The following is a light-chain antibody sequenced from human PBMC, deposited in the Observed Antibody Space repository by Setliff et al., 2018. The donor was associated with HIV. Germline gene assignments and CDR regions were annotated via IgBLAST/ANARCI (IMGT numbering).Light chain of an antibody. V-gene: IGLV2-11*01. Sequence: QSALAQPASVSGSPGQSITISCTGSSNDIGGYNYVSWYQQHPGKAPKLIIYDVTKRPSGVPDRFSGSKSGNTASLTISGLQSEDEADYYCCSYAGSYTSLYVFGTGTKVTVL. CDR1: SNDIGGYNY. CDR3: CSYAGSYTSLYV. J-gene: IGLJ1*01. CDR2: DVT.